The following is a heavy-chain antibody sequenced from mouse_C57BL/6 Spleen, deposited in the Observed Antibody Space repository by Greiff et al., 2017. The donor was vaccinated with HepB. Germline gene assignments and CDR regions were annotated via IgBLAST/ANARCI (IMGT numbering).Heavy chain of an antibody. J-gene: IGHJ4*01. CDR2: ISLKSDNYAT. Sequence: EVQLVESGGGLVQPGGSMKLSCVASGFTFSNYWMNWVRQSPEKGLEWVAQISLKSDNYATHDAVTVKGRFTISRDESKSSVYLQMNNLRAEDTGIYYCTYYDCYYGYYAMDYWGQGTSVTVSS. CDR3: TYYDCYYGYYAMDY. D-gene: IGHD2-3*01. CDR1: GFTFSNYW. V-gene: IGHV6-3*01.